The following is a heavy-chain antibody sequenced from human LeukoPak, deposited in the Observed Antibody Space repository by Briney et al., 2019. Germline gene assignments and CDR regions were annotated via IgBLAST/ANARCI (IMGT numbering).Heavy chain of an antibody. CDR1: GFTFSSYG. CDR3: AKGGAARLDYYYYYGMDV. V-gene: IGHV3-30*18. D-gene: IGHD6-6*01. CDR2: TSYDGSNK. Sequence: GGSLRLSCAASGFTFSSYGMHWVRQAPGKGLEWVAVTSYDGSNKYYADSVKGRFTISRDNSKNTLYLQMNSLRAEDTAVYYCAKGGAARLDYYYYYGMDVWGQGTTVTVSS. J-gene: IGHJ6*02.